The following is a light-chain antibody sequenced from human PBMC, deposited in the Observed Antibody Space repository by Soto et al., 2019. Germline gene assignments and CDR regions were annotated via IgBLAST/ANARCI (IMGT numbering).Light chain of an antibody. CDR3: AAWDDSLNAVV. Sequence: QSVLTQPPSASGTPGQRVTISCSGGSSNIGSNTVNWYQQLPGTAPNLLIYSNNQRPSQVPDRFSGSKSGTSASLAISGLHADDEADYYCAAWDDSLNAVVFGGGTKVTVL. CDR2: SNN. V-gene: IGLV1-44*01. J-gene: IGLJ2*01. CDR1: SSNIGSNT.